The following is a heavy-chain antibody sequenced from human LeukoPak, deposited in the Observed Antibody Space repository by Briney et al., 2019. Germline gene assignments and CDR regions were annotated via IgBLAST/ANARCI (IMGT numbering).Heavy chain of an antibody. V-gene: IGHV4-59*01. Sequence: PSETLSLTCTVSGSSISSYYWSWIRQPPGKGLEWIGYIYYSGSTNYNPSLKSRVTISVDTSKNQFSLKLSSVTAADTAVYYCARVVGAPDYWGQGTLVTVSS. CDR2: IYYSGST. D-gene: IGHD2-21*01. CDR1: GSSISSYY. CDR3: ARVVGAPDY. J-gene: IGHJ4*02.